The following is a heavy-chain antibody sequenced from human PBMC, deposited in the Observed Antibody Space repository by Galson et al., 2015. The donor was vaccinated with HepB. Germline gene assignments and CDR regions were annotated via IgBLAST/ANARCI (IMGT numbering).Heavy chain of an antibody. J-gene: IGHJ4*02. CDR3: ASDTFYRGYSSSDTQTPFDY. CDR2: ISSSSITI. CDR1: GFTFSSYS. Sequence: SLRLSCAASGFTFSSYSMNWVRQAPGKGLEWVSYISSSSITIYYADSVKGRFTISRDNSKNALYLQMNSLRAEDTAVYYCASDTFYRGYSSSDTQTPFDYWGQGTLVTVSS. D-gene: IGHD6-13*01. V-gene: IGHV3-48*01.